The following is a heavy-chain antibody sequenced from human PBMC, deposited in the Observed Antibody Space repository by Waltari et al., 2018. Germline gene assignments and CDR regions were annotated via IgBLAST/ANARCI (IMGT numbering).Heavy chain of an antibody. Sequence: EVQLVESGGGLIQPGGSLRPSCVSSGFTVSSNNMIWFSRAPGKGLEWVSVIYSDGGTYYADSVKGRFTISRDNSKNTVYLQMNSLRAEDTALYYCARDATWGQGTLVTVSS. V-gene: IGHV3-53*01. CDR3: ARDAT. CDR2: IYSDGGT. J-gene: IGHJ5*02. CDR1: GFTVSSNN.